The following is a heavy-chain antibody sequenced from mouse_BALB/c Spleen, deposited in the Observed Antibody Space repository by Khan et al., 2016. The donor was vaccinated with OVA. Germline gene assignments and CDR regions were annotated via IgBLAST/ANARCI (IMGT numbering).Heavy chain of an antibody. CDR2: INTYSGEP. J-gene: IGHJ1*01. V-gene: IGHV9-3-1*01. CDR1: GYTFTNYG. Sequence: QIQLVQSGPELKKPGETVKISCKASGYTFTNYGMNWVKQAPGKGLKWMGWINTYSGEPTYADDFKGRAAFALETSASTAYLQIKNHNNEDTATYFCARSNTYWYFDVWGAGTTVTVSS. CDR3: ARSNTYWYFDV.